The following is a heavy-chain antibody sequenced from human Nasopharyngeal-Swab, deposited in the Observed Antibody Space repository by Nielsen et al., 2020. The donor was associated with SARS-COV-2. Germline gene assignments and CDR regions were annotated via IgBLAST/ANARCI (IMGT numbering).Heavy chain of an antibody. V-gene: IGHV4-39*01. Sequence: SCTVSGGSISSSSYYWGWIRPPPGKGLEWIGSIYYSVSTYYNPSLKSRVTISVDTSKNQFSLKLSSVTAADTAVYYCARHRYSSSWSWYFDYWGQGTLVTVSS. J-gene: IGHJ4*02. D-gene: IGHD6-13*01. CDR3: ARHRYSSSWSWYFDY. CDR2: IYYSVST. CDR1: GGSISSSSYY.